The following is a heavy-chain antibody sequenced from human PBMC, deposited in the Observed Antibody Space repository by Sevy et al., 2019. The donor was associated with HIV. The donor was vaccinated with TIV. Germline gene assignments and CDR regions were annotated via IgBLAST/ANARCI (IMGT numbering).Heavy chain of an antibody. CDR2: INHSGST. CDR1: GGSFSGYY. CDR3: ARHCSGTSCSHTFDI. J-gene: IGHJ3*02. D-gene: IGHD2-2*01. V-gene: IGHV4-34*01. Sequence: QSQTLSLTCAVYGGSFSGYYWSWIRQPPGKGLEWIGEINHSGSTNYNPSLKCRVTISVDTSKNQFSLKLSSVTAADTAVYYCARHCSGTSCSHTFDIWGQGTMVTVSS.